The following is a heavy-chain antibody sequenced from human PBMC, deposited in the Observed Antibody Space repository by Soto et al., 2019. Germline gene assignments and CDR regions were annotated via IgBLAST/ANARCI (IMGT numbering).Heavy chain of an antibody. V-gene: IGHV5-51*01. CDR3: ARRGSGWSDNWFDP. CDR2: IYPGDSDT. J-gene: IGHJ5*02. CDR1: GYSFSNYW. Sequence: VEALKSSCEGSGYSFSNYWIGWVRQMPGKGLEWMGIIYPGDSDTRYSPSFQGQVTISVDKSISTAYLQWSSLKASDTAMYYCARRGSGWSDNWFDPWGQGTLVTVSS. D-gene: IGHD6-19*01.